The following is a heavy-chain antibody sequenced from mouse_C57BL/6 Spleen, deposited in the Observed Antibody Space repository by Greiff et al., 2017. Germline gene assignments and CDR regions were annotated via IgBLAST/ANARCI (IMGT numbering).Heavy chain of an antibody. Sequence: QVQLQQPGAELVKPGASVKLSCKASGYTFTSYWMQWVKQRPGQGLEWIGEIDPSDSYTNYNQKLKGKATLTVDTSSSTAYMQLSSLTSEDSAVYYCARSSYGSSYGFAYWGQGTLVTVSA. V-gene: IGHV1-50*01. CDR2: IDPSDSYT. CDR1: GYTFTSYW. J-gene: IGHJ3*01. D-gene: IGHD1-1*01. CDR3: ARSSYGSSYGFAY.